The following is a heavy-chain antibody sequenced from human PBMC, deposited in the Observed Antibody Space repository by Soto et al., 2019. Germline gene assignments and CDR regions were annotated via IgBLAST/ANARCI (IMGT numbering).Heavy chain of an antibody. CDR2: IYYSGST. J-gene: IGHJ4*02. CDR3: ASTKDIVVVVAATFFDC. Sequence: QLQLQESGPGLVKPSETLSLTCTVSGGSISSSSYYWGWIRQPPGKGLEWIGSIYYSGSTYYNPSLKSRVTIAVDTSKNECSLRRSSVTAAATTVYYCASTKDIVVVVAATFFDCCGQGTLVTVSS. CDR1: GGSISSSSYY. V-gene: IGHV4-39*01. D-gene: IGHD2-15*01.